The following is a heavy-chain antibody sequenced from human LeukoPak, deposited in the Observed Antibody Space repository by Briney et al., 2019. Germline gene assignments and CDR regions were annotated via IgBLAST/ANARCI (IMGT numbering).Heavy chain of an antibody. Sequence: GGSLRLSCAASGFSFSSYSMDWVRQAPGKGLEWVSSISSSSTYIYYADSVKGRFTISRDNAENSLYLQMNSLRAEDTAVYYCARDRYYGSGSSDAFDIWSRGTTVTVSS. CDR1: GFSFSSYS. D-gene: IGHD3-10*01. CDR3: ARDRYYGSGSSDAFDI. V-gene: IGHV3-21*01. CDR2: ISSSSTYI. J-gene: IGHJ3*02.